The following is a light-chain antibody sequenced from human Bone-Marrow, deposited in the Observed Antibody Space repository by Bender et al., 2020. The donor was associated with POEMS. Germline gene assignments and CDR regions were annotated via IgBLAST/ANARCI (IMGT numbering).Light chain of an antibody. CDR2: EVT. CDR3: CSYAGSSTLGV. V-gene: IGLV2-23*02. J-gene: IGLJ1*01. Sequence: QSVLTQPPSASGTPGQRVTISCSGSSSDVGGYNYVSWYQQHADRAPKLMIYEVTKRPSGVSNRFSGSKSGNTASLTISGLQAEDEADYYCCSYAGSSTLGVFGTGTKVTVL. CDR1: SSDVGGYNY.